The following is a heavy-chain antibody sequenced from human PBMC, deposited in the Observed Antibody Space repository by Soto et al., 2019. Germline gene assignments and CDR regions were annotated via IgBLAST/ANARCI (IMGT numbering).Heavy chain of an antibody. J-gene: IGHJ6*02. D-gene: IGHD1-7*01. CDR1: GFTFTSSA. CDR3: AADGHITAATAYYYYGMDV. Sequence: SVKVSCKASGFTFTSSAVKWVRQARGQRLEWIGWIVVGSGNTNYAQKFQERVTTTRDMSTSTAYMELSSLRSEDTAVYYCAADGHITAATAYYYYGMDVWGQGTTVTVSS. V-gene: IGHV1-58*01. CDR2: IVVGSGNT.